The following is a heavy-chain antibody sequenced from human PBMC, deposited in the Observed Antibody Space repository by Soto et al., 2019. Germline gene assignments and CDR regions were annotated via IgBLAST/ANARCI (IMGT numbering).Heavy chain of an antibody. J-gene: IGHJ4*02. D-gene: IGHD3-22*01. CDR1: GFTFSSYA. CDR3: ARKYYYDSSGPPFDY. Sequence: GGSRRRSWAASGFTFSSYAMHWGRQAPGKGLEWVAVISYDGSNKYYADSVKGRFTISRDNSKNTLYLQMNSLRAEDTAVYYCARKYYYDSSGPPFDYWGQGTLVTVSS. CDR2: ISYDGSNK. V-gene: IGHV3-30-3*01.